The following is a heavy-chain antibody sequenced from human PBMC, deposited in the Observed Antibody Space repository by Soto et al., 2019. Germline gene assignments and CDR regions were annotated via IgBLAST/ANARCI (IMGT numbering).Heavy chain of an antibody. CDR1: GYTFTTYG. D-gene: IGHD2-15*01. Sequence: QVQLVQSGAEVKKPGASVKVSCEASGYTFTTYGISWVRQAPGQGLEWMGWISADNGNTNYAQKLQGRVTMTTDTARRTAYMGLRSLRSDDTAVYYCARISGGSSAYWGQGTLVTVSS. V-gene: IGHV1-18*01. CDR3: ARISGGSSAY. J-gene: IGHJ4*02. CDR2: ISADNGNT.